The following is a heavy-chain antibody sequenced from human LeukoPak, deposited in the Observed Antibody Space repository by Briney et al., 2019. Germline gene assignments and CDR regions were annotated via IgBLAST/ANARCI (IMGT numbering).Heavy chain of an antibody. CDR2: MYHSGST. Sequence: TXAVYXGSFSSYYWSWIRQPQGKGLEWIGXMYHSGSTNYNPSLKSRVTISVDTSKNQFSLKLSSVTAADTAVYYCARGVTMVRGVMTPNCKPDAFDIWGQGTMVTVSS. V-gene: IGHV4-34*01. D-gene: IGHD3-10*01. CDR1: XGSFSSYY. J-gene: IGHJ3*02. CDR3: ARGVTMVRGVMTPNCKPDAFDI.